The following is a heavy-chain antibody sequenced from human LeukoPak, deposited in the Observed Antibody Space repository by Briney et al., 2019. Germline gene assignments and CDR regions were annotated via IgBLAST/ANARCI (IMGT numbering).Heavy chain of an antibody. CDR3: AGESIAVAGTGYYYYYMDV. J-gene: IGHJ6*03. Sequence: KLSETLSLTCTVSGGSISSYYWSWIRQPPGKGLEWIGYIYYSGSTNYNPSLKSRVTISVDTSKNQFSLKLSSVTAADTAVYYCAGESIAVAGTGYYYYYMDVWGKGTTVTVSS. CDR1: GGSISSYY. D-gene: IGHD6-19*01. V-gene: IGHV4-59*01. CDR2: IYYSGST.